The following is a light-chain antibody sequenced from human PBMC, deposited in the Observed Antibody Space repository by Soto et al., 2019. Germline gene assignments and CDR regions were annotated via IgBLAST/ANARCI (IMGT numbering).Light chain of an antibody. J-gene: IGLJ1*01. CDR2: DVS. CDR1: SSDVGGYNY. Sequence: QSVLTQPASVSGSPGQSITISCTGTSSDVGGYNYVSWYQQHPGKAPKLMIYDVSNRPSGVSNRFSGSKSGNTASLTISVLQDEEEADYYCSSYKSSSTRVFGTGTKLTVL. CDR3: SSYKSSSTRV. V-gene: IGLV2-14*01.